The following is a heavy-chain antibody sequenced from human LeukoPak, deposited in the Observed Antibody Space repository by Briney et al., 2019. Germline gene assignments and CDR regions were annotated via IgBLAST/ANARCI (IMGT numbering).Heavy chain of an antibody. J-gene: IGHJ6*02. D-gene: IGHD3-3*01. CDR2: IIPIFGTA. CDR1: GGTFSSYA. CDR3: ARDLLLPRVGSVLRFLEFRFSDGMDV. V-gene: IGHV1-69*13. Sequence: GASVKVSCKASGGTFSSYAISWVRQAPGQGLEWMGGIIPIFGTANYAQKFQGRATITADESTSTAYMELSSLRSEDTAVYYCARDLLLPRVGSVLRFLEFRFSDGMDVWGQGTTVTVSS.